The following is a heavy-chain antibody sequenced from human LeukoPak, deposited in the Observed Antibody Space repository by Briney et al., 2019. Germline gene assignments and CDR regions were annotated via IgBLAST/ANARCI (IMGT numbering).Heavy chain of an antibody. J-gene: IGHJ6*02. V-gene: IGHV3-21*01. D-gene: IGHD4-17*01. CDR2: ISSGGHNI. CDR1: GFIVSSNY. Sequence: GGSLRLSCAASGFIVSSNYMNWVRQAPGEGLEWVSSISSGGHNIYYADSVKGRFTISRDNAKNSLYLQMNSLRVEDTAVYYCARHGDGFYYGMDVWGQGTTVTVSS. CDR3: ARHGDGFYYGMDV.